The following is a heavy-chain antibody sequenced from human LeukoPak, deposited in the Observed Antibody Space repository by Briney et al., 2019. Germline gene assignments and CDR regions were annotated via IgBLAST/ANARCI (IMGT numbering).Heavy chain of an antibody. V-gene: IGHV5-51*01. Sequence: GESLKISCKGSGYSFTSYWIGWVRQMPGKGLEWMGIIYPGDSDTRYSPSFQGQVTISADKSISTAYLQWSSLKVSDTAMYYCARIYSSGWYSGNWFDPWGQGTLVTVSS. CDR3: ARIYSSGWYSGNWFDP. CDR2: IYPGDSDT. J-gene: IGHJ5*02. CDR1: GYSFTSYW. D-gene: IGHD6-19*01.